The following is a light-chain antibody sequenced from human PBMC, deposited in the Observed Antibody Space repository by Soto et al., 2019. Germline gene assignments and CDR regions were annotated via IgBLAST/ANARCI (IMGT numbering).Light chain of an antibody. CDR3: QQANSFPHT. CDR1: QGINNW. J-gene: IGKJ4*01. V-gene: IGKV1-12*01. CDR2: ATS. Sequence: DIQMTQSPSSVSASIGDRVTITCRASQGINNWLAWYQQTPGKAPNLLIYATSTLQSGVPSRFSGSGSGTEFTLPISSLQPEDFATYYCQQANSFPHTVGGGTKVEIK.